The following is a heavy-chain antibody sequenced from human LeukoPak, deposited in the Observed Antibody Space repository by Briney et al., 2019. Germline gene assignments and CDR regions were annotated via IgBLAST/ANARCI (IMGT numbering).Heavy chain of an antibody. D-gene: IGHD3-10*01. CDR3: AKDPGLLWFGELLNFGRFDY. CDR1: GFTFSSYA. V-gene: IGHV3-23*01. J-gene: IGHJ4*02. Sequence: GGSLRLSCAASGFTFSSYAMSWVRQAPGKGLEWVSAISGSGGSTYYADSVKGRFTISRDNSKNTLYLQMNSLRAEDTAVYYCAKDPGLLWFGELLNFGRFDYWGQGTLVTVSS. CDR2: ISGSGGST.